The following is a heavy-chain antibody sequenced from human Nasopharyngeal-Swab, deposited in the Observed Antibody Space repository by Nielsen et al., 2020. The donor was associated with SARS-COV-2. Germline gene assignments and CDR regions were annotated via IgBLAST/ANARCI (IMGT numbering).Heavy chain of an antibody. V-gene: IGHV1-8*01. J-gene: IGHJ4*02. CDR1: GYTFTSYD. D-gene: IGHD6-19*01. CDR2: MNPNSGNT. Sequence: ASVKVSCKASGYTFTSYDINWVRQATGQGLEWMGWMNPNSGNTGYAQKFQGRVTMTRNTSISTAYMELSSLRSEDTAMYYCAKGGGWLYYFDFWGQGTLVTVSS. CDR3: AKGGGWLYYFDF.